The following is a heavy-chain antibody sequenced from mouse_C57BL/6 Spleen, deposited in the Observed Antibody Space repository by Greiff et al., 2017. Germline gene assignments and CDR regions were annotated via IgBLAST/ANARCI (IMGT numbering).Heavy chain of an antibody. J-gene: IGHJ4*01. CDR1: GYTFTSYW. Sequence: QVHVKQPGAELVKPGASVKMSCKASGYTFTSYWITWVKPRPGQGLEWIGDIYPGSGSTNYNEKFKSKATLTVDTSSSTAYMQLSSLTSEDSAVYYCARLLRDAMDDWGQGTSVTVSS. CDR2: IYPGSGST. D-gene: IGHD1-1*01. V-gene: IGHV1-55*01. CDR3: ARLLRDAMDD.